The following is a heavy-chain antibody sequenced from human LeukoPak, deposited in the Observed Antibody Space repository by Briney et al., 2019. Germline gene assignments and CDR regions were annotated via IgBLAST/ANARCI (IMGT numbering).Heavy chain of an antibody. V-gene: IGHV1-46*01. J-gene: IGHJ6*02. CDR2: INPSGGST. CDR3: ARDPKAAAGTDGLGLDV. Sequence: ASVKVSCKASGYTFTSYYMHWVRQAPGQGLEWMGIINPSGGSTSYAQKFQGRVTMTRDASTSTVYMELSSLRSEDTAVYYCARDPKAAAGTDGLGLDVWGQGTTVTVSS. CDR1: GYTFTSYY. D-gene: IGHD6-13*01.